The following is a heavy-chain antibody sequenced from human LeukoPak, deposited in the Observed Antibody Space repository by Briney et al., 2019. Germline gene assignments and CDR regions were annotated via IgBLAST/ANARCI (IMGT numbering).Heavy chain of an antibody. J-gene: IGHJ3*02. V-gene: IGHV4-34*01. CDR1: GGTFSGYY. CDR2: SNDSGGT. Sequence: SETLSLTCAVYGGTFSGYYWSWIRQPPGKRLEWVGESNDSGGTNYNPSLKSRVTISADKSKNQVSLKLTSVTAADTAVYYCARDQGDIVVVPVVMRPHYAFDIWGQGTMVTVSS. CDR3: ARDQGDIVVVPVVMRPHYAFDI. D-gene: IGHD2-2*01.